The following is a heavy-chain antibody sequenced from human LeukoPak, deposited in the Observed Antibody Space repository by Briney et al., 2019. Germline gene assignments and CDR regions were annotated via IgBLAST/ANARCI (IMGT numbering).Heavy chain of an antibody. V-gene: IGHV3-23*01. CDR3: APNRPKYCGGDCYNY. Sequence: GGSLRLSCAASGFTFSSYAMSWVRQAPGKGLEWVSAISGSGGSTYYADSVKGRFTISRDNSKNTLYLQMNSLRAEDTAVYYCAPNRPKYCGGDCYNYWGQGTLVTVSS. D-gene: IGHD2-21*02. CDR2: ISGSGGST. J-gene: IGHJ4*02. CDR1: GFTFSSYA.